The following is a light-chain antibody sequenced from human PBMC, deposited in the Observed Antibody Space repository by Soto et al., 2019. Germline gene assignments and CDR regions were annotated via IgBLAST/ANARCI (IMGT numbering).Light chain of an antibody. CDR1: SSDVGAYDY. J-gene: IGLJ1*01. Sequence: QSVLTQPASVSGSPGQSITISCTGTSSDVGAYDYVSWYQQHPDKAPKLIIYVVSNRPSGVSNRFSGSKSGNTASLTISGLQAEVEADYYCSLYTSSDTPYVFGTGTKLTVL. CDR3: SLYTSSDTPYV. V-gene: IGLV2-14*01. CDR2: VVS.